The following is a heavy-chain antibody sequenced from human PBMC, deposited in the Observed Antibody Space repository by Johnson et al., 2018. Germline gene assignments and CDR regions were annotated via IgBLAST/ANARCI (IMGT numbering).Heavy chain of an antibody. CDR3: ARQGAAVLDAFES. CDR2: MNPNSGNP. V-gene: IGHV1-8*01. CDR1: GYTFTVYD. Sequence: VQLVETGAEVKKPGASVKVSCRASGYTFTVYDFNWVRQATGQGLEWMGYMNPNSGNPGYAQKFQGRVTMTRDTAIKSPYMELSSLGSEDTAVYYCARQGAAVLDAFESWGQGTMVTVSS. D-gene: IGHD6-13*01. J-gene: IGHJ3*01.